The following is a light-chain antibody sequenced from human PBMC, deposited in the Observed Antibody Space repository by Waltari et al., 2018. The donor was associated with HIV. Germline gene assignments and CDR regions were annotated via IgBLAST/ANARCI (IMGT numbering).Light chain of an antibody. V-gene: IGKV3-15*01. Sequence: EIVMTQSPATLSVSPGERATLSCRASQSVSSNLAWYQQKPGQAPRLLSYGASTRATGIPARFSGSGSGTEFTLTISSLQSEDFAVYYCQQYNKWPLWTFGQGTKVEIK. CDR3: QQYNKWPLWT. CDR2: GAS. J-gene: IGKJ1*01. CDR1: QSVSSN.